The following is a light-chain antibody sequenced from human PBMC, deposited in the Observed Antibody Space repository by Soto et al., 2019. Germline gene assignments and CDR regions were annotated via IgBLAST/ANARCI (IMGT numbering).Light chain of an antibody. Sequence: QSVLTQPASVSGTPGQSITISCTGTSGDVGAYNYVSWYQQYPGKAPKLIIYDVSNRPSGVSCRFSGSKSGNTASLTISELQAEDEADYYCNSYAGTSYVFGTGTKVTVL. CDR1: SGDVGAYNY. CDR3: NSYAGTSYV. CDR2: DVS. J-gene: IGLJ1*01. V-gene: IGLV2-14*01.